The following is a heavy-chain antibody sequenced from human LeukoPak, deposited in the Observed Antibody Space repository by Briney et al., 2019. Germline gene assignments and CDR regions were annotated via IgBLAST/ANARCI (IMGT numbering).Heavy chain of an antibody. CDR2: INSDGSIT. V-gene: IGHV3-74*01. J-gene: IGHJ6*02. CDR3: ARDAVDTANAV. Sequence: GGSLRLPCAASGFTFTTYWMHWVRQAPGKGLVWVSHINSDGSITSYADSVKGRFTISRDNAKNTLYLQMNSLRAEDTAVYYCARDAVDTANAVWGQGTTVTVSS. CDR1: GFTFTTYW. D-gene: IGHD5-18*01.